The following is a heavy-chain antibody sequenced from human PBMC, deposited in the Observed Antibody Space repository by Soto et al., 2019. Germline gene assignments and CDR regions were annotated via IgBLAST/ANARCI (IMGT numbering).Heavy chain of an antibody. V-gene: IGHV2-5*01. CDR2: IYASGGT. J-gene: IGHJ5*02. D-gene: IGHD6-6*01. CDR3: GHRRDVATRCWFDP. Sequence: GLDLEWLAIIYASGGTHYSPSLKTRLTITKDTSKNQVVLTMTNMDPVDTDTYYCGHRRDVATRCWFDPWGQGILVTVSS.